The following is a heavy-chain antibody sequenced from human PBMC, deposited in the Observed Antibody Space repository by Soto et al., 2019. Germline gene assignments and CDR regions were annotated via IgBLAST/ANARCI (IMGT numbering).Heavy chain of an antibody. J-gene: IGHJ4*02. CDR2: ISYDGSNK. D-gene: IGHD2-8*01. CDR1: GFTFSSYG. V-gene: IGHV3-30*18. CDR3: AKDTARYCTNGVCYIVDY. Sequence: QVQLVESGGGVVQPGRSLRLSCAASGFTFSSYGMHWVRQAPGKGLEWVAVISYDGSNKYYADSVKGRFTISRDNSKNTLYLQMNSLRAEDTAVYYCAKDTARYCTNGVCYIVDYWGQGTLVSVSS.